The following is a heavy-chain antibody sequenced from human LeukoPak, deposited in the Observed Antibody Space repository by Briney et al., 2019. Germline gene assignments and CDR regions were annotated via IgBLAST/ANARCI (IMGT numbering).Heavy chain of an antibody. CDR1: GFTFSSYW. V-gene: IGHV3-7*05. D-gene: IGHD5-18*01. J-gene: IGHJ4*02. Sequence: TGGSLTLSCATSGFTFSSYWMIWVRQAPGKGREWVANIKPDGSEKYYVDSVKGRFTISRDNAKNSLYLQMNSLRAEDTAVYYCAREAYRDTSVDYWGQGTLVTVSS. CDR3: AREAYRDTSVDY. CDR2: IKPDGSEK.